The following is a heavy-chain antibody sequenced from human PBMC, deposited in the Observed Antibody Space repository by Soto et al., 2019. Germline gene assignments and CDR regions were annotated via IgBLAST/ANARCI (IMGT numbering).Heavy chain of an antibody. CDR2: IYHSGST. V-gene: IGHV4-38-2*01. CDR1: GYSISGGYY. J-gene: IGHJ4*02. CDR3: ARAVYNYFDY. Sequence: SETLSLTCAVSGYSISGGYYWGWIRQPPGKGLEWIGSIYHSGSTYYNPSLKSRVTISVDTSKNQFSLKLSSVTAADTAVYYCARAVYNYFDYWGQGTLVTVSS. D-gene: IGHD1-1*01.